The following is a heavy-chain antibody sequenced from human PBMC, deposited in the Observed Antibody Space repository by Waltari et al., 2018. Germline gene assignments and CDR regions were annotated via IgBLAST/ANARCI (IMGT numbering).Heavy chain of an antibody. CDR3: ALGDGYNDASVDY. D-gene: IGHD5-12*01. CDR2: MNPNSGNT. Sequence: QVQLVQSGAEVKTPGASVTVSCKASGYTFTSYDINWVRQATGQGLEWMGWMNPNSGNTGYAQKFQGRVTMTRDTSTSTVYMELSSLRSEDTAVYYCALGDGYNDASVDYWGQGTLVTVSS. CDR1: GYTFTSYD. J-gene: IGHJ4*02. V-gene: IGHV1-8*01.